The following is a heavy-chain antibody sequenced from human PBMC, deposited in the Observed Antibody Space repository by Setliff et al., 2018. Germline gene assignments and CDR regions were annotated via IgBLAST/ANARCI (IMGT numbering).Heavy chain of an antibody. V-gene: IGHV4-34*01. CDR2: INHSGST. Sequence: SETLSLTCAVYGGSFSSYYWSWIRQPPGKGLEWIGEINHSGSTNYSPSLKSRVTISVDTSKNQFSLKLSSVTAADTAVYYCVREGLYDILTGYSLPTPFDPWGQGTLVTVSS. D-gene: IGHD3-9*01. J-gene: IGHJ5*02. CDR3: VREGLYDILTGYSLPTPFDP. CDR1: GGSFSSYY.